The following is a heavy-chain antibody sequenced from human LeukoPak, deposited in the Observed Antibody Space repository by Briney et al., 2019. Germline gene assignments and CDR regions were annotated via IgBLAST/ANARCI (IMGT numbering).Heavy chain of an antibody. CDR2: IYTGGST. D-gene: IGHD6-19*01. CDR1: GFTFGDYA. J-gene: IGHJ4*02. Sequence: GGSLRLSCTASGFTFGDYAMSWFRQAPGEGLEWVSVIYTGGSTYYADSVKGRFTISRDNSKNTLYLQMNSLGVEDTAVYYCARDSTYSSGWFEFNYWGQGTLVTVSS. CDR3: ARDSTYSSGWFEFNY. V-gene: IGHV3-53*01.